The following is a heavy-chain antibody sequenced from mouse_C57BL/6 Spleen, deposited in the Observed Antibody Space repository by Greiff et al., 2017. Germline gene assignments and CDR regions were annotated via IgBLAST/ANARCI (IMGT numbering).Heavy chain of an antibody. Sequence: VQLQQSGTVLARPGASVKMSCKTSGYTFTSYWMHWVKQRPGQGLEWIGAIYPGNSDTSYNQKFKGKAKLTAVTSASTAYMELSSLTNEDSAVYYCTRCYYDSYYAMDYWGQGTSVTVSS. V-gene: IGHV1-5*01. CDR2: IYPGNSDT. CDR3: TRCYYDSYYAMDY. CDR1: GYTFTSYW. D-gene: IGHD2-4*01. J-gene: IGHJ4*01.